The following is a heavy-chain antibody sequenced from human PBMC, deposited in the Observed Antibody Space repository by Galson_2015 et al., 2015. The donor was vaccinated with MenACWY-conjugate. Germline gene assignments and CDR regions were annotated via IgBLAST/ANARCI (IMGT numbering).Heavy chain of an antibody. J-gene: IGHJ4*02. CDR1: GFTFSAYA. CDR3: ARGCSGGSCSVY. Sequence: SLRLSCAASGFTFSAYAMHWVRQAPGKGLEWVAVISYDGTRKFYADSVKGRFTIPRDNSKNTLYLQMSSLRVEDTAIYYCARGCSGGSCSVYWGQGTLVTVSS. D-gene: IGHD2-15*01. V-gene: IGHV3-30-3*01. CDR2: ISYDGTRK.